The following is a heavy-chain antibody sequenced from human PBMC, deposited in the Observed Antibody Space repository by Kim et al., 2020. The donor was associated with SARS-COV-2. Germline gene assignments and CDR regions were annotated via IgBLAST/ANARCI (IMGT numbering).Heavy chain of an antibody. CDR3: ARGMTPVNNAFDI. V-gene: IGHV3-74*03. CDR1: GFTFSSYT. Sequence: GGSLRLSCAASGFTFSSYTMHWVRQVSGKGLVEVSRINSGGTSTTYADSVKGRFTISRDNAKNTLYLQMNSLRAEDTSVYYCARGMTPVNNAFDIWGQGTMVIVSS. D-gene: IGHD4-17*01. J-gene: IGHJ3*02. CDR2: INSGGTST.